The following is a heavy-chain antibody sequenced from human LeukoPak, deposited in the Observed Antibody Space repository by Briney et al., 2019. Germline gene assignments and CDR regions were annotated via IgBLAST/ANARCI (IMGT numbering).Heavy chain of an antibody. CDR2: ISSGTSTI. Sequence: GGSLRLSCTASGFTFSSSAMNWVRQAPGKGLEWVSYISSGTSTIYYADSVKGRFTISRDNAKNSLYLQMNSLRAEDTAVYYCARGANGNYFDYWGQGTLVTVSS. J-gene: IGHJ4*02. D-gene: IGHD1-26*01. CDR1: GFTFSSSA. CDR3: ARGANGNYFDY. V-gene: IGHV3-48*04.